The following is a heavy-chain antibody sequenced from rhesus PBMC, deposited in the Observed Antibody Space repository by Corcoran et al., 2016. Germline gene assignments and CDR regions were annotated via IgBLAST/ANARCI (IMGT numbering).Heavy chain of an antibody. D-gene: IGHD3-9*01. V-gene: IGHV4-173*01. CDR1: GGSISTHY. Sequence: QVQLQESGPGVVKPSETLSLTCAVSGGSISTHYWRWIPPPPGKGLEWIGRISGSGGSTDYNPSLKSRVTISTDTSKNQFSLKLSSVTAADTAVYYCARAGQRKYYFDYWGQGVLVTVSS. CDR3: ARAGQRKYYFDY. CDR2: ISGSGGST. J-gene: IGHJ4*01.